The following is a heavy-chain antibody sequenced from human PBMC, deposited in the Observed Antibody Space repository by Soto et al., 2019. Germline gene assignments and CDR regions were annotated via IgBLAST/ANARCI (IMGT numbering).Heavy chain of an antibody. CDR2: ISGSGVNT. CDR1: GFTFDSYA. CDR3: AKDLATCYACVNWYFDL. Sequence: EVQLLESGGDLVQPGGSLRLSCAASGFTFDSYAMNWVRQAPGKGLEWVSTISGSGVNTYYADSVKGRFTISRDNSENTLYLQMSSLRVDDTALYYCAKDLATCYACVNWYFDLWGRGTLVTVSS. J-gene: IGHJ2*01. V-gene: IGHV3-23*01. D-gene: IGHD2-2*01.